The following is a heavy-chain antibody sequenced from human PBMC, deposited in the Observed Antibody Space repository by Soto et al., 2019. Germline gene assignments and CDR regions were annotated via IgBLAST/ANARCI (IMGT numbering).Heavy chain of an antibody. CDR1: GYTFTNYY. Sequence: QVPLVQSGADVKRPGASVTISCEASGYTFTNYYIHWVRQAPGQGLEWMGIINPSGGSPSYAQKFQGRVTMTRYTSTNTVHMELTRLTSEDTAVYYCARAHPRGLQGHWFFDLWGRGTLLTVSS. CDR3: ARAHPRGLQGHWFFDL. D-gene: IGHD4-4*01. J-gene: IGHJ2*01. V-gene: IGHV1-46*01. CDR2: INPSGGSP.